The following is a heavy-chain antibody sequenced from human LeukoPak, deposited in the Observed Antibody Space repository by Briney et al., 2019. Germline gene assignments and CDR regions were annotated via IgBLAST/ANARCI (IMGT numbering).Heavy chain of an antibody. D-gene: IGHD1-20*01. J-gene: IGHJ4*02. CDR2: TSGSGGST. CDR1: GFTFSSYA. V-gene: IGHV3-23*01. CDR3: ARDLLTYNWNDYFDY. Sequence: PGGSLRLSCAASGFTFSSYAMSWVRQAPGKGLEWVSATSGSGGSTYYADSVKGRFTISRDNSKNTLYLQMNSLRAEDTALYYCARDLLTYNWNDYFDYWGQGTLVTVSS.